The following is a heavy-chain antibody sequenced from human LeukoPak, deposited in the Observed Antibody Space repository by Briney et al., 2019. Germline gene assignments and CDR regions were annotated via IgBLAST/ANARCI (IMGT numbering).Heavy chain of an antibody. D-gene: IGHD2-2*02. CDR1: GFTFDDYG. CDR3: ARGRRNCSSTSCYTSYYFDY. V-gene: IGHV3-20*01. J-gene: IGHJ4*02. Sequence: GGSLRLSCAASGFTFDDYGMSWVRQIPGKGLEWVSGINWNGGSTGHADSVKGRFTISRDNAKNSLYLEMNSLRAEDTALYHCARGRRNCSSTSCYTSYYFDYWGQGTLVTVFS. CDR2: INWNGGST.